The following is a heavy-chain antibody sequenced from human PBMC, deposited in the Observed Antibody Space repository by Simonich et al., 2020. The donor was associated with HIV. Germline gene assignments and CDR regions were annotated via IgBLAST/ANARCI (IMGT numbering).Heavy chain of an antibody. CDR3: VSWLTDY. CDR2: INSDGSGT. J-gene: IGHJ4*02. Sequence: EVQLVESGGGLVQPGGSLRLSCAASGFTFSDYWMHWVRQAPGKGRGWVSRINSDGSGTSYADSVKGRFTISRDNAKNTLYLQMNSLRAEDTAVYYCVSWLTDYWGQGTLVTVSS. D-gene: IGHD6-19*01. V-gene: IGHV3-74*01. CDR1: GFTFSDYW.